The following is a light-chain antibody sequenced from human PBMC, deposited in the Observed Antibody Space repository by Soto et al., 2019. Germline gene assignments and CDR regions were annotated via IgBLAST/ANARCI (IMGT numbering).Light chain of an antibody. CDR1: QSISSW. CDR2: DAS. V-gene: IGKV1-5*01. CDR3: QQYNSYSWT. J-gene: IGKJ1*01. Sequence: DIKVKQSLSTLSASVGDRVTITCRASQSISSWLAWYQQKPGKAPKLLIYDASSLESGVPSRFSGSGSGTEFTLTISSLQPDDFATYYCQQYNSYSWTFGQGTKVDI.